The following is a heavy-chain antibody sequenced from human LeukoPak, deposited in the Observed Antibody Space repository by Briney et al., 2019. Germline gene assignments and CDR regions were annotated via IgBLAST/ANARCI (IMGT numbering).Heavy chain of an antibody. CDR2: INPSGGST. J-gene: IGHJ5*02. D-gene: IGHD4-17*01. CDR3: ARVKRIGVNYGEFDP. CDR1: GYTFTSYY. Sequence: ASVEVSCKASGYTFTSYYMHWVRQAPGQGLEWMGIINPSGGSTSYAQKFQGRVTMTRDTSTSTVYMELSSLRSEDTAVYYCARVKRIGVNYGEFDPWGQGTLVTASS. V-gene: IGHV1-46*01.